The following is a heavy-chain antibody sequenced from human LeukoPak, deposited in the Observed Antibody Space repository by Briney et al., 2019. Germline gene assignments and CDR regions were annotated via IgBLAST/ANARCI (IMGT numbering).Heavy chain of an antibody. CDR1: GFTFSSYA. CDR2: ISGSGGST. J-gene: IGHJ6*02. CDR3: AKAYFSGSNYYYYGMDV. V-gene: IGHV3-23*01. Sequence: PGGSPRLSCAASGFTFSSYAMSWVRQAPGKGLEWVSAISGSGGSTYYADSVKGRFTISRDNSKNTLYLQMNSLRAEDTAVYYCAKAYFSGSNYYYYGMDVWGQGTTVTVSS. D-gene: IGHD3-10*01.